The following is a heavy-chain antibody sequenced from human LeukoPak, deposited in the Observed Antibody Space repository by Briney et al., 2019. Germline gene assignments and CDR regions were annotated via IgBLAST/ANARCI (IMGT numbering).Heavy chain of an antibody. CDR2: IYYSGST. Sequence: PSETLPLTCTVSGGSISSYYWSWIRQPPGKGLEWIGYIYYSGSTNYNPSLKSRVTISVDTSKNQFSLKLSSVTAADTAVYYCARGYYGDYFYYYYMDVWGKGTTVTVSS. D-gene: IGHD4-17*01. CDR3: ARGYYGDYFYYYYMDV. J-gene: IGHJ6*03. CDR1: GGSISSYY. V-gene: IGHV4-59*01.